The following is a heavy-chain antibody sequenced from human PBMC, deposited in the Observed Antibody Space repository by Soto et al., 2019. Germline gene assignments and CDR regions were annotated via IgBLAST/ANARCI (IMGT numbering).Heavy chain of an antibody. J-gene: IGHJ4*02. CDR1: GFTFSSYG. D-gene: IGHD6-19*01. V-gene: IGHV3-30*18. CDR2: ISYDGSNK. CDR3: AKQGEVIAVAGSYFDY. Sequence: GGSLRLSCAASGFTFSSYGMHWVRQAPDKGLEWVAVISYDGSNKYYADSVKGRFTISRDNSKNTLYLQMNSLRAEDTAVYYCAKQGEVIAVAGSYFDYWGQGTLVTVSS.